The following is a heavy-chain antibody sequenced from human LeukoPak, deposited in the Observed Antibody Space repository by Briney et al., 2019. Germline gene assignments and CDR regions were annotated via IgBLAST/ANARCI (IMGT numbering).Heavy chain of an antibody. CDR3: ASRMVWYGRYYYMDV. D-gene: IGHD6-13*01. J-gene: IGHJ6*03. V-gene: IGHV1-69*06. Sequence: GASVKVSCKASGGTFSSYAISWVRQAPGQGLEWMGGIIPIFGTANYAQKFQGRVTITADKSTSTAYMELSSLRSEDTAVYYCASRMVWYGRYYYMDVWGKGTTVTISS. CDR2: IIPIFGTA. CDR1: GGTFSSYA.